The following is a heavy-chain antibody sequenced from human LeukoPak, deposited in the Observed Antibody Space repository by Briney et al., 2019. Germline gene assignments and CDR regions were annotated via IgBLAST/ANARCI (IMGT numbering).Heavy chain of an antibody. D-gene: IGHD3-10*01. J-gene: IGHJ6*02. CDR2: VTASAGNT. CDR1: GFTFSSYA. Sequence: GGSLRLSCAASGFTFSSYAMSWVRQAPGKGLEWVSAVTASAGNTYYADSVKGRFTISRDNSKNTLYLQVNGLRAEDTAVYYCAKGDYYGSGSFFENGMDVWGQGTTVTVSS. CDR3: AKGDYYGSGSFFENGMDV. V-gene: IGHV3-23*01.